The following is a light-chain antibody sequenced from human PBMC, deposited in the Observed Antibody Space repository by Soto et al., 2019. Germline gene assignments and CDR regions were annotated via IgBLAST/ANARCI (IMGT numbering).Light chain of an antibody. CDR3: QSYHSSLSDWV. CDR2: GNS. Sequence: QPVLTQPPSVSGAPGQRVTISCTGSSSNIGAGYDVHWYQQLPGTAPKLLISGNSNRPSGVPDRFSGSKSGTSASLAITGLQAEDEADYYCQSYHSSLSDWVFGGGTKVTVL. V-gene: IGLV1-40*01. J-gene: IGLJ3*02. CDR1: SSNIGAGYD.